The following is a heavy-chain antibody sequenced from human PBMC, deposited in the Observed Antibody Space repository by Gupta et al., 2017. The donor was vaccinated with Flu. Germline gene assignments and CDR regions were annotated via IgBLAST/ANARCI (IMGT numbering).Heavy chain of an antibody. CDR2: ISASSSFI. CDR1: GFTFATYT. J-gene: IGHJ4*02. Sequence: EVQLVESGGGLVKPGGSLRLSCAASGFTFATYTMTWVRQAPGKGLEWVSSISASSSFIFYADSVKGRFTVSRDNAKHSLYLQMDSLRADDTAVYFCARSFAYDRSASYDSWGQGTLVTVSS. D-gene: IGHD3-22*01. CDR3: ARSFAYDRSASYDS. V-gene: IGHV3-21*01.